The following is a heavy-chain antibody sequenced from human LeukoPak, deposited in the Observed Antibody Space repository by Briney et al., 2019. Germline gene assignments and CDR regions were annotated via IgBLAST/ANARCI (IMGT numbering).Heavy chain of an antibody. CDR3: ARGVAGPYYYYGMDV. D-gene: IGHD6-19*01. CDR2: IKQDGSEK. J-gene: IGHJ6*02. Sequence: TGGSLRLSCAASGFTFSSYWMSWVRQAPGKGLEWVANIKQDGSEKYYVDSVKGRFTISRDNAKNSLYLQMNSLRAEDTAVYYCARGVAGPYYYYGMDVWGQGTTVTVSS. V-gene: IGHV3-7*01. CDR1: GFTFSSYW.